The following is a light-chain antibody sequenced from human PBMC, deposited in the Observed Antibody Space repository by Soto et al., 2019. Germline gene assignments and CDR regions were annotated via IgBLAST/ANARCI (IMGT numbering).Light chain of an antibody. CDR3: QSYDSSLSGYV. CDR2: ANS. V-gene: IGLV1-40*01. Sequence: QSALTQPPSVSGAPGQRVTISCTGSSSNIGAGYDVHWYQQLPGTAPKLLIYANSNRPSGVPGRFSASKPGTSASLAITGLQAEDEADYYCQSYDSSLSGYVFGPGTKVTVL. J-gene: IGLJ1*01. CDR1: SSNIGAGYD.